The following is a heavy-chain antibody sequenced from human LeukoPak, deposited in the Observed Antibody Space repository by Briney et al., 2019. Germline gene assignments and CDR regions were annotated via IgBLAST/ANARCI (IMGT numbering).Heavy chain of an antibody. J-gene: IGHJ4*02. CDR3: AKESMIVVVITGGFDY. V-gene: IGHV3-23*01. CDR2: STGSGGIT. Sequence: PGGSLRLSCAASGFTFSSYAMSWVRQAPGKGLEWVSASTGSGGITYYADSVKGRFTISRDNSKNTLYLQMNSLRAEDTAVYYCAKESMIVVVITGGFDYWGQGTLVTVSS. D-gene: IGHD3-22*01. CDR1: GFTFSSYA.